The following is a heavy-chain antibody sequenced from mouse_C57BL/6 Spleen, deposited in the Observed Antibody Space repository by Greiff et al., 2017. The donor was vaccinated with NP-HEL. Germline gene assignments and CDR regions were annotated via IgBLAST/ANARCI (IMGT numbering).Heavy chain of an antibody. J-gene: IGHJ2*01. CDR1: GFTFSSYA. Sequence: EVKLVESGGGLVKPGGSLKLSCAASGFTFSSYAMSWVRQTPEKRLEWVATISDGGSYTYYPDNVKGRFTISRDNAKNNLYLQMSHLKSEDTAMYYCARDKEGYYDNVVDYWGQGTTLTVSS. CDR2: ISDGGSYT. CDR3: ARDKEGYYDNVVDY. V-gene: IGHV5-4*01. D-gene: IGHD2-4*01.